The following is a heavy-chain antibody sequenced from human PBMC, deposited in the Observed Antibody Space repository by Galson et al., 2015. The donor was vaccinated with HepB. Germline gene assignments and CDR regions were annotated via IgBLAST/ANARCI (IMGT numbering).Heavy chain of an antibody. J-gene: IGHJ4*02. CDR1: GYTFTSYA. CDR3: ARDITYGDYNYFDY. V-gene: IGHV1-3*01. CDR2: INAGNGNT. D-gene: IGHD4-17*01. Sequence: SCKASGYTFTSYAMHWVRQAPGQRLEWMGWINAGNGNTKYSQKFQGRVTITRDTSASTAYMELSSLRSEDTAVYYCARDITYGDYNYFDYWGQGTLVTVSS.